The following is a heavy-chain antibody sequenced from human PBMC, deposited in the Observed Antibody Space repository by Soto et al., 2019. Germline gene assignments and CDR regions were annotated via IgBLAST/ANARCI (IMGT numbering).Heavy chain of an antibody. CDR2: IIPIFGTA. D-gene: IGHD1-26*01. J-gene: IGHJ4*02. Sequence: QVQLVQSGAEVKKPGSSVKVSCKASGGTFSSYSINWVRQAPGQGLEWMGEIIPIFGTANYAQKFQGRVTITADESTSTAYMELSSVRSEATAVYYCARKGGRHSGGIDYWGQGTLVTVS. V-gene: IGHV1-69*01. CDR3: ARKGGRHSGGIDY. CDR1: GGTFSSYS.